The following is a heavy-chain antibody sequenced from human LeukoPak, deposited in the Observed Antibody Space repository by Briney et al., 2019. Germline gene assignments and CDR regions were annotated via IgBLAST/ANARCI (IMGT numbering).Heavy chain of an antibody. CDR1: GFTFSDYY. D-gene: IGHD3-22*01. CDR2: ISSSSSYT. J-gene: IGHJ4*02. CDR3: ARRPYYYDSSGYYDDY. V-gene: IGHV3-11*03. Sequence: GGSLRLSCAASGFTFSDYYMSWIRQAPGKGLEWVSYISSSSSYTNYADSVKGRFTISRDNTKDSLYLQMNSLRAEDTAVYYCARRPYYYDSSGYYDDYWGQGTLVTVSS.